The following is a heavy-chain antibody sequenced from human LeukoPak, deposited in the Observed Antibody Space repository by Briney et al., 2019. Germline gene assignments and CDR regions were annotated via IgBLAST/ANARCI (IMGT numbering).Heavy chain of an antibody. CDR1: GGTFSSYA. CDR3: ATRGYSGFDFDY. V-gene: IGHV1-69*05. Sequence: SVKVSCKASGGTFSSYAISWVRQAPGQGLKWMGGIIPIFGTANYAQKFQGRVTITTDESTSTAYMELSSLRCTAVYYCATRGYSGFDFDYWGQGTLVTVSS. CDR2: IIPIFGTA. J-gene: IGHJ4*02. D-gene: IGHD5-12*01.